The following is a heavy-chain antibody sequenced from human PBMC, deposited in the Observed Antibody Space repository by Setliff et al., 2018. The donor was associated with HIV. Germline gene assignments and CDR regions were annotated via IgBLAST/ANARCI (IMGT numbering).Heavy chain of an antibody. CDR3: ARSSVRRGSSSWYSEDSYWYFDL. CDR2: ISYDGSNK. V-gene: IGHV3-30*03. J-gene: IGHJ2*01. CDR1: GFTFRSNG. D-gene: IGHD6-13*01. Sequence: GGSLRLSCAASGFTFRSNGMHWVRQAPGKGLEWVGVISYDGSNKYYADSVKGRLTISRDKSKNTLYLQMNRLRAEDTAVYYCARSSVRRGSSSWYSEDSYWYFDLWGRGTLVTVSS.